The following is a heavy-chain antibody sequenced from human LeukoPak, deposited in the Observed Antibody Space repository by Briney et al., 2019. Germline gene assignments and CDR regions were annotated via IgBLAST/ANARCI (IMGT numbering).Heavy chain of an antibody. V-gene: IGHV3-11*01. Sequence: GGSLRLSCTVSGFTFSDYYMSWVRQAPGKGLEWVSYISSSGSMLHYADSVEGRFTISRDNSKNTLYLQMNSLRAEDTAVYYCAKDRYSDNTGHHYENEYWGQGTLVTVSS. J-gene: IGHJ4*02. CDR2: ISSSGSML. CDR3: AKDRYSDNTGHHYENEY. D-gene: IGHD3-22*01. CDR1: GFTFSDYY.